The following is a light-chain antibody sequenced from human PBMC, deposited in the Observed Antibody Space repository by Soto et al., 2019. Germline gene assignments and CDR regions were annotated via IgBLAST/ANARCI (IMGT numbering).Light chain of an antibody. CDR3: QQFKSGTWT. Sequence: IPLTHSPSSLSASVGDRVTITCRASQSISSYLNWYQQKPGKAPKLLIYAASSLQSGVPSRFSGSGSGTEFTLTISSLQPDDFATYFCQQFKSGTWTFGQGTKVDIK. J-gene: IGKJ1*01. V-gene: IGKV1-39*01. CDR1: QSISSY. CDR2: AAS.